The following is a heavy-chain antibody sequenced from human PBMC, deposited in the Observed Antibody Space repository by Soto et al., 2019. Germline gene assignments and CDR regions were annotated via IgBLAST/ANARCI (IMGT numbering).Heavy chain of an antibody. CDR2: ISAYNGNT. CDR1: GYTYTNFG. J-gene: IGHJ4*01. D-gene: IGHD2-8*01. V-gene: IGHV1-18*04. CDR3: ARANGDRGASWVDH. Sequence: ASVKVSCKSSGYTYTNFGLSWVRQAPGQGLEWMGWISAYNGNTHYAQKFQGRVTLTIETSTTTGYMEVRSLRSDDTATYYCARANGDRGASWVDHWG.